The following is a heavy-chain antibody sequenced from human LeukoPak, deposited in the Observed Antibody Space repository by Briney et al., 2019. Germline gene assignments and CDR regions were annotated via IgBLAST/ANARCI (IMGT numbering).Heavy chain of an antibody. CDR2: ISGSGGST. Sequence: GGSLRLSCAASGFTFSSYAMSWVRQAPGKGLEWVSAISGSGGSTYYADSVKGRFTISRDNSKNTLYLQMNSLRAEDTAVYYCAREETHSSGYPLFDYWGQGTLVTVSS. CDR3: AREETHSSGYPLFDY. CDR1: GFTFSSYA. V-gene: IGHV3-23*01. D-gene: IGHD3-22*01. J-gene: IGHJ4*02.